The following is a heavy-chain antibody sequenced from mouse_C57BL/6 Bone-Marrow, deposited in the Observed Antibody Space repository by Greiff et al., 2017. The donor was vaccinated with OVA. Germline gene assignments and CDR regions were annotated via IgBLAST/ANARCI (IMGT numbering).Heavy chain of an antibody. D-gene: IGHD2-5*01. Sequence: EVKLMESGGGLVKPGGSLKLSCAASGFSFSDYGMHWVRQAPEKGLEWVAYISSGSSTIYYADTVKGRFTISRDNAKNTLFLQMTSLRSEDTAMYYCARHSNYVDDWGQGTTLTVSS. V-gene: IGHV5-17*01. CDR2: ISSGSSTI. J-gene: IGHJ2*01. CDR3: ARHSNYVDD. CDR1: GFSFSDYG.